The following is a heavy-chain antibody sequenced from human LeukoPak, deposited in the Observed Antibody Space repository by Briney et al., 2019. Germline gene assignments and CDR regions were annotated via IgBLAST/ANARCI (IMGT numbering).Heavy chain of an antibody. V-gene: IGHV4-39*02. CDR1: GGSISSSSYY. CDR2: NSGST. D-gene: IGHD6-19*01. CDR3: ARDYYTSGWYGLQNFDY. Sequence: SETLSLTCTVSGGSISSSSYYWGWIRQPPGKGLEWIGSNSGSTYYNPSLKSRVTISVDTSKNQFSLKLSSVTAADTAVYYCARDYYTSGWYGLQNFDYWGQGTLVTVSS. J-gene: IGHJ4*02.